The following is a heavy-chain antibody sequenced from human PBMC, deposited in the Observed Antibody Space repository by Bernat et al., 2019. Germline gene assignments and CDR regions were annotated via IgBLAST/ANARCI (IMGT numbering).Heavy chain of an antibody. D-gene: IGHD2-15*01. J-gene: IGHJ3*02. CDR3: ARGVYCSGGSCYLRDAFDI. V-gene: IGHV3-21*01. Sequence: EVQLVESGGGLVKPGGSLRLSCAASGFTFSSYSMNWVRQAPGKGLEWVSSISSSSSYIYYADSVKGRFTISRDNAKNSLYLQMNSLRAEDTAVYYCARGVYCSGGSCYLRDAFDIWGQGTMVTVSS. CDR1: GFTFSSYS. CDR2: ISSSSSYI.